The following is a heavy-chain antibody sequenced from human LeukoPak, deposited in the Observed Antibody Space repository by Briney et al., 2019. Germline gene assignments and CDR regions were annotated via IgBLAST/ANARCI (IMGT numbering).Heavy chain of an antibody. CDR3: ARVGGYQPFDY. CDR2: IGSSSNYI. J-gene: IGHJ4*02. V-gene: IGHV3-21*01. Sequence: GGSLRLSCAASGFTFSDYSMNWVRQAPGKGLEWGSFIGSSSNYIYYADSVKGRFTIARDNDKSSLYLEMNSLRAEDTAVYYCARVGGYQPFDYWGQGTLVIVSS. D-gene: IGHD2-2*01. CDR1: GFTFSDYS.